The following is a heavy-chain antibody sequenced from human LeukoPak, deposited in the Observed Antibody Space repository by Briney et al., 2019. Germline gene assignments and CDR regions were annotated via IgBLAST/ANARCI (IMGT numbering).Heavy chain of an antibody. D-gene: IGHD5-12*01. CDR2: FDPEDGET. J-gene: IGHJ4*02. Sequence: ASVKVSCKVSGYTLTELSMHWVRQAPGKGLEWMGGFDPEDGETIYAQKFQGRVTMTEDTSTEIAYMELSSLRSEDTAVYYCATDPLYWDRGCDYSLDYWGQGTLVTVSS. CDR1: GYTLTELS. CDR3: ATDPLYWDRGCDYSLDY. V-gene: IGHV1-24*01.